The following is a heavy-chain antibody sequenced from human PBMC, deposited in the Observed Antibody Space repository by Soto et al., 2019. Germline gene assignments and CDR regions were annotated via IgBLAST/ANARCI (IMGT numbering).Heavy chain of an antibody. CDR2: ISGSGGST. D-gene: IGHD4-17*01. J-gene: IGHJ4*02. CDR3: AKCWDWTLTTAGFDY. Sequence: GGSLRLSCAASGFTFSSYAMSWVRQAPGKGLEWVSAISGSGGSTYYADSVKGRFTISRDNSKNTLYLQMNSLRAEDTAVYYCAKCWDWTLTTAGFDYWGQGTLVTVSS. V-gene: IGHV3-23*01. CDR1: GFTFSSYA.